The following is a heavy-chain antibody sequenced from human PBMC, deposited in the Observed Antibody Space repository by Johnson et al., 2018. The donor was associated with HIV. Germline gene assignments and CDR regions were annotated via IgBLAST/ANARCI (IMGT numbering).Heavy chain of an antibody. V-gene: IGHV3-30*02. CDR1: GFTFSSYG. CDR3: AKSDCSGGSCYSVWRHAFDI. Sequence: VQLVESGGGVVQPGGSLRLSCAASGFTFSSYGMHWVRQAPGKGLEWVAFIRYDGSNKYYADSVKGRFTISRDNSKNTLSLQMNSLRAEDTAVYYCAKSDCSGGSCYSVWRHAFDIWGQGTMVTVSS. J-gene: IGHJ3*02. CDR2: IRYDGSNK. D-gene: IGHD2-15*01.